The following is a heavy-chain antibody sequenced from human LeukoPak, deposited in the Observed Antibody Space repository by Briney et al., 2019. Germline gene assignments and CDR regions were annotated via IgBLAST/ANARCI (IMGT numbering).Heavy chain of an antibody. CDR3: AARPTSAAVAPSDF. V-gene: IGHV3-23*01. J-gene: IGHJ4*02. CDR1: GFTFSSYA. CDR2: ISGSGGST. D-gene: IGHD6-19*01. Sequence: PGGSLRLSCAASGFTFSSYAMSWVRQAPGKGLEWVSAISGSGGSTYYADSVKGRFTISRDNSKSVLYLEMNSLRVEDTATYYCAARPTSAAVAPSDFWGQGTLVTVSS.